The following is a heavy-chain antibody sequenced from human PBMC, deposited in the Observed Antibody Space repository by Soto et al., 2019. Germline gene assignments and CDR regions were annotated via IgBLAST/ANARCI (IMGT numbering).Heavy chain of an antibody. CDR2: ISAYNGNT. Sequence: ASVKVSCQASGDIFTSYGISWVRQAPGQGLEWMGWISAYNGNTNYAQKFQGRVTMTTDTSTSTAYMELRSLRSGDTAVYYCARDQEGITMIVGGTWGQGTLVTV. CDR3: ARDQEGITMIVGGT. J-gene: IGHJ5*02. V-gene: IGHV1-18*01. CDR1: GDIFTSYG. D-gene: IGHD3-22*01.